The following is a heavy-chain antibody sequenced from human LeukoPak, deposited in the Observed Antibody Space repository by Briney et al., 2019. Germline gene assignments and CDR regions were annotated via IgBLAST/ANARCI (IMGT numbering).Heavy chain of an antibody. V-gene: IGHV4-34*01. J-gene: IGHJ5*02. CDR3: AGVPAARDQIQYNWFDP. CDR2: INHSGST. Sequence: PSETLSLTCAVYGGSFSGYYWSWIRQPPGKGLEWIGEINHSGSTNYNPSLKSRVTISVDTSKNQFSLKLSSVTAADTAVYYAAGVPAARDQIQYNWFDPCGQGTLVTVSS. D-gene: IGHD2-2*01. CDR1: GGSFSGYY.